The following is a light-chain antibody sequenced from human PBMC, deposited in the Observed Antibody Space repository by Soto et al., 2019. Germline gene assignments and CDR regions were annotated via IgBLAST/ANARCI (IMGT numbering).Light chain of an antibody. J-gene: IGKJ1*01. CDR2: GAS. CDR3: QHRQT. CDR1: QSVSSN. Sequence: EIVMTQSPATLSVSPVERATLSCRASQSVSSNLAWYQQKPGQAPRLLIYGASTRATGIPARFSGSGSGTEFTLTISSLQSEDFAVYYCQHRQTFGQGTKVDIK. V-gene: IGKV3-15*01.